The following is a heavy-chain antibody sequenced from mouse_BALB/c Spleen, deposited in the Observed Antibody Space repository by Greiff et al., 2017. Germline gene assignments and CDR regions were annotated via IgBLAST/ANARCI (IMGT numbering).Heavy chain of an antibody. Sequence: EVQGVESGGGLVKPGGSLKLSCAASGFTFSSYAMSWVRQTPEKRLEWVATISSGGSYTYYPDSVKGRFTISRDNAKNTLYLQMSSLRSEDTAMYYCARNYDYDGAMDYWGQGTSVTVSS. J-gene: IGHJ4*01. CDR3: ARNYDYDGAMDY. CDR2: ISSGGSYT. V-gene: IGHV5-9-3*01. D-gene: IGHD2-4*01. CDR1: GFTFSSYA.